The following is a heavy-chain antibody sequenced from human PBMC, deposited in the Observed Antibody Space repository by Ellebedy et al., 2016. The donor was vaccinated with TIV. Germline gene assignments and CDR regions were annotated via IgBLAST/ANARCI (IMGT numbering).Heavy chain of an antibody. CDR2: IYPGDSDT. J-gene: IGHJ4*02. CDR3: ARLNYYDSSDYYSAFDY. CDR1: GYSFTSYW. Sequence: GGSLRLSCKGSGYSFTSYWIGWVRQMPGKGLEWMGIIYPGDSDTRYSPSFQGQVTISADKSISTAYLQWSSLKASDTAMYYCARLNYYDSSDYYSAFDYWGQGTLVTVSS. V-gene: IGHV5-51*01. D-gene: IGHD3-22*01.